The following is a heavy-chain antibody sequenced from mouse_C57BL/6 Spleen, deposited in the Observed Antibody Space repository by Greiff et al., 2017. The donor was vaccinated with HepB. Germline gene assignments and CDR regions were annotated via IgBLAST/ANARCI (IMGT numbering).Heavy chain of an antibody. CDR2: IHPNSGST. Sequence: QVQLKQPGAELVKPGASVKLSCKASGYTFTSYWMHWVKQRPGQGLEWIGMIHPNSGSTNYNEKFKSKATLTVDKSSSTAYMQLSSLTSEDSAVYYCARSYSNYVTFAYWGQGTLVTVSA. V-gene: IGHV1-64*01. CDR3: ARSYSNYVTFAY. J-gene: IGHJ3*01. CDR1: GYTFTSYW. D-gene: IGHD2-5*01.